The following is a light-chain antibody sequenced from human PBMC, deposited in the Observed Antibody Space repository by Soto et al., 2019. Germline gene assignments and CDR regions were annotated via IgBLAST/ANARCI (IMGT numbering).Light chain of an antibody. J-gene: IGKJ4*01. Sequence: DIQMTQSPSSLSASVGDRVTITCQASQDISNYLNWYQQKPGKALKVLIYDASNLETGVPSRFSGSGSGTDFTLTISSLQPEDIATYYCQQYDNLPLTFGGGTKVEIK. V-gene: IGKV1-33*01. CDR2: DAS. CDR1: QDISNY. CDR3: QQYDNLPLT.